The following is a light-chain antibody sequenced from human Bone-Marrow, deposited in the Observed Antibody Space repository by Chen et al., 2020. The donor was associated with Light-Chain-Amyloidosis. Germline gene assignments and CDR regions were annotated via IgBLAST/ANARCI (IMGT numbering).Light chain of an antibody. J-gene: IGLJ2*01. Sequence: QSALTQPASVSGSPGQSITISCAGTSDDIGDYNYVSWYQQHPGKVPKLLIYEVANRPSGVSDRFSGSKSGSTASLTISGLRAEDEAHYYCSSYTPGNSLVFGGGTKVTVL. CDR2: EVA. CDR1: SDDIGDYNY. CDR3: SSYTPGNSLV. V-gene: IGLV2-14*01.